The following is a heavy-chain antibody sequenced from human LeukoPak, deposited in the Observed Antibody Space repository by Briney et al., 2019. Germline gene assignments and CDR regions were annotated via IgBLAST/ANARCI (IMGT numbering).Heavy chain of an antibody. J-gene: IGHJ4*02. Sequence: SETLSLTCAVSGYSISSGYYWGWIRQPPGKGLEWIANIYHTGTTYYSPSLKSRVIISVDTSKSQFSLKVSSVTAADTALYYCASLRSASYSFDYWGQGTLVTVSS. CDR2: IYHTGTT. CDR3: ASLRSASYSFDY. CDR1: GYSISSGYY. D-gene: IGHD3-10*01. V-gene: IGHV4-38-2*01.